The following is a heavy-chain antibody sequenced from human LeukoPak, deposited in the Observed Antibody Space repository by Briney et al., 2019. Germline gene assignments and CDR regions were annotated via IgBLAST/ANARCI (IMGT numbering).Heavy chain of an antibody. CDR1: GYSFTGYY. Sequence: ASVKVSCKASGYSFTGYYMHWVRQAPGQGLEWMGWINPNSGDTKYAQKFQGRVTMTRDTSISTAYMELTRLRSDDTAVYYCARVLEYYFDYWGQGTLVTVSS. D-gene: IGHD3-3*02. V-gene: IGHV1-2*02. J-gene: IGHJ4*02. CDR2: INPNSGDT. CDR3: ARVLEYYFDY.